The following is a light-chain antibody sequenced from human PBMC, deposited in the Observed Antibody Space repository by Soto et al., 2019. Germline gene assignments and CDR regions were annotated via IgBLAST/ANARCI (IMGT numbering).Light chain of an antibody. CDR3: CSFADFTYV. J-gene: IGLJ1*01. CDR2: EVT. CDR1: SSDIGSYDL. Sequence: QSVLAQPASVSGSPGQSITISCTGTSSDIGSYDLVSWYQQHPGTAPKLIIYEVTKRPPGVSTRLSGSKSGNTASLTISGLQDVDDADYYCCSFADFTYVFGTGTKATVL. V-gene: IGLV2-23*02.